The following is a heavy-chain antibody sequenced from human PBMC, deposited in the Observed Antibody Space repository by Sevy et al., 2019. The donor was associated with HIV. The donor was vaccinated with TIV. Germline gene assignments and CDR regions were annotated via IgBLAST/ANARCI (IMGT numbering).Heavy chain of an antibody. CDR2: IYYSGST. Sequence: SETLSLTCTVSGGSVSSGSYYWSWIRQPPGKGLEWIGYIYYSGSTNHNPSLKRRVTISVDTSKNQFSLELNSVTAADTAVYYCGRVRGGYSGFGGFDYWGQGTLVTVSS. V-gene: IGHV4-61*01. CDR1: GGSVSSGSYY. J-gene: IGHJ4*02. D-gene: IGHD5-12*01. CDR3: GRVRGGYSGFGGFDY.